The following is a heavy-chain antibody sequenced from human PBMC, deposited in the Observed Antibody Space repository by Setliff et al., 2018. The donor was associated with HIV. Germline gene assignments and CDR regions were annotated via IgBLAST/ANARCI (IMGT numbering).Heavy chain of an antibody. V-gene: IGHV4-39*01. J-gene: IGHJ4*02. CDR1: GDSTSSGFYY. CDR2: KYNGGNI. CDR3: ARLKTGPAPVDY. Sequence: SETLSLTCTLSGDSTSSGFYYWGWIRQPPGKGLEWIGSKYNGGNIYYNPSLKSRVTISIDTSKNQFYLKLSSVTAADTAVYFCARLKTGPAPVDYWGQGTLVTVSS. D-gene: IGHD1-1*01.